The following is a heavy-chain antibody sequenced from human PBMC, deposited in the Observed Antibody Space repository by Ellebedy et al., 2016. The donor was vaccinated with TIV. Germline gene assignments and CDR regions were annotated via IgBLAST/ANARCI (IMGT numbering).Heavy chain of an antibody. D-gene: IGHD2-21*01. Sequence: SVKVSXXASGGTFSSYAISWVRQAPGQGLEWMGGIIPIFGTANYAQKFQGRVTMTRNTSISTAYMELSSLRSEDTAVYYCARVTYDPPYYYYGMDVWGQGTTVTVSS. V-gene: IGHV1-69*05. CDR1: GGTFSSYA. CDR2: IIPIFGTA. J-gene: IGHJ6*02. CDR3: ARVTYDPPYYYYGMDV.